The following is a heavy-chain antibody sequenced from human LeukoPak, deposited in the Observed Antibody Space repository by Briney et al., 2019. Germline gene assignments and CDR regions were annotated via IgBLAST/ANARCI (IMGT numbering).Heavy chain of an antibody. CDR1: GGSISSYY. CDR2: IYYSGST. J-gene: IGHJ6*02. V-gene: IGHV4-59*08. CDR3: ARTSRNYYYGMDV. Sequence: RASETLSLTCTVSGGSISSYYWSWIRQPPGKGLEWIGYIYYSGSTNYNPSLKSRVTISVDTSKNQFSLKLSSVTAADTAVYYCARTSRNYYYGMDVWGQGTTVTVSS.